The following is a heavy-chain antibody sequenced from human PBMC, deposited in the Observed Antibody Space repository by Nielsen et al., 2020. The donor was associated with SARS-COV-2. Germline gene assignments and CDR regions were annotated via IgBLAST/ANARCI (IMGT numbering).Heavy chain of an antibody. V-gene: IGHV3-30*04. D-gene: IGHD3-22*01. CDR1: GFTFSHYA. Sequence: GESLKISCVASGFTFSHYAIHWVRQAPGKGLEWVAIISYDGSNKYYADSVKGRFTISRDDSKNTLYLQMNSLRPEDTAVYYCARDSWDSLRYFVHWGQGTTVTVSS. CDR3: ARDSWDSLRYFVH. J-gene: IGHJ6*02. CDR2: ISYDGSNK.